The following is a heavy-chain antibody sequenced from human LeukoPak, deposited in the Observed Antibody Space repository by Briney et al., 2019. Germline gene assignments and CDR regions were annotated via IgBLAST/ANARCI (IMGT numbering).Heavy chain of an antibody. V-gene: IGHV3-11*06. J-gene: IGHJ5*02. CDR2: ISGDSDYT. D-gene: IGHD3-16*01. CDR3: VRDTYDYVRGSPSNCFDP. CDR1: GFSFSDSY. Sequence: PGGSLRLSCAASGFSFSDSYMYWIRQAPGKGLEWVSYISGDSDYTNYADSVNGRFTISRDNAKKSLYLQMNSLTAEDTAVYFCVRDTYDYVRGSPSNCFDPWGQETLVTVSS.